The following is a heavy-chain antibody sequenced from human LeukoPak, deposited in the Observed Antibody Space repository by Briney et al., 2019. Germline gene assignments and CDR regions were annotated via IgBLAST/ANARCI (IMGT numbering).Heavy chain of an antibody. CDR2: ISGSGGST. V-gene: IGHV3-23*01. CDR3: AKDKVAYDSSGYDY. CDR1: GFTFSSYG. J-gene: IGHJ4*02. D-gene: IGHD3-22*01. Sequence: GGTLRLSCAASGFTFSSYGMSWVRQAPGKGLEWVSAISGSGGSTYYADSVKGRFTISRDNSKNTLYLQMNSLRAEDTAVYYCAKDKVAYDSSGYDYWGQGTLVTVSS.